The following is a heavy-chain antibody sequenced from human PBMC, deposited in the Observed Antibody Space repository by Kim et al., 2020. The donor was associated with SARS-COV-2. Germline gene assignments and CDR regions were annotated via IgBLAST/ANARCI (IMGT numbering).Heavy chain of an antibody. CDR3: VKGGGSGWPFDH. J-gene: IGHJ4*02. D-gene: IGHD6-25*01. Sequence: KNYVDHVKGRLPSSRDKAKNSLLLKMKSLRVEDTAVYYCVKGGGSGWPFDHWGQGTLVTVSS. V-gene: IGHV3-7*01. CDR2: K.